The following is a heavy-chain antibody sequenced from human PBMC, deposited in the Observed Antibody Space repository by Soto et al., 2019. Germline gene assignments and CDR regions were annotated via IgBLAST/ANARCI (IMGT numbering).Heavy chain of an antibody. CDR3: ARHTRDTMTLDYGVDV. CDR2: CFYSGST. D-gene: IGHD3-22*01. CDR1: GGSPRREIHY. Sequence: EKLCLTSSVSGGSPRREIHYGCCFRQPPGGGLEWIGSCFYSGSTYYNPSLRSRLTISVDTAKNQFSLRLRSVTAADTAVYYCARHTRDTMTLDYGVDVWGQGTTVT. J-gene: IGHJ6*02. V-gene: IGHV4-39*01.